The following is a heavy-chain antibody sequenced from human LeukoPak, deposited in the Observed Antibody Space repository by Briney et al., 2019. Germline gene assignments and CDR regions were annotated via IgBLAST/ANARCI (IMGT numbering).Heavy chain of an antibody. CDR2: IIPILGIA. V-gene: IGHV1-69*04. J-gene: IGHJ5*02. Sequence: ASVKVSCKASGGTFSSYAISWVRQAPGQGLEWMGRIIPILGIANYAQKFQGRVTITADKSTSTAYMELSSLRSEDTAVYYFARDLRRGGYTTNWFDPWGQGTLVTVSS. D-gene: IGHD5-12*01. CDR3: ARDLRRGGYTTNWFDP. CDR1: GGTFSSYA.